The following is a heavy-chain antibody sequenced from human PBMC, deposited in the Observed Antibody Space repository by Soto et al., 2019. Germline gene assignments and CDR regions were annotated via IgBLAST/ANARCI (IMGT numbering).Heavy chain of an antibody. D-gene: IGHD6-13*01. CDR3: ARDPVAAADEYYYGMDV. Sequence: ASVKVSCKASGYTFTGYYMHWVRQAPGQGLEWMGWINPNSGGTNYAQKFQGWVTMTRDTSISTAYMELSRLRSDDTAVYYCARDPVAAADEYYYGMDVWGQGTTVTVSS. J-gene: IGHJ6*02. CDR1: GYTFTGYY. V-gene: IGHV1-2*04. CDR2: INPNSGGT.